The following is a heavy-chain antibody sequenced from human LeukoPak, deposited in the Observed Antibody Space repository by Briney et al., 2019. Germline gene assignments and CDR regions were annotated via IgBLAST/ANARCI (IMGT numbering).Heavy chain of an antibody. J-gene: IGHJ5*02. CDR1: GFTFSSYS. CDR2: ISSSSSTI. D-gene: IGHD2-15*01. V-gene: IGHV3-48*01. CDR3: ARGGGSSYEYNWFDP. Sequence: GGSLRLSCAASGFTFSSYSMNWVRQAPGKGLEWVSYISSSSSTIFCADSVKGRFTISRDNAKNSLYLQMNSLRAEDTAVYYCARGGGSSYEYNWFDPWGQGTLVTVSS.